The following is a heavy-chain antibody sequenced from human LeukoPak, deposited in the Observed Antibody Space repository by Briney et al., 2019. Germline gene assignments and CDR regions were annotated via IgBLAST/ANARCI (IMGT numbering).Heavy chain of an antibody. V-gene: IGHV4-39*07. D-gene: IGHD6-13*01. CDR1: GDSISSTNYY. CDR2: IYYSGST. CDR3: ARIIAAAGPFDY. J-gene: IGHJ4*02. Sequence: SETLSLTCTVSGDSISSTNYYWGWIRQPPGKGLEWIGSIYYSGSTYYNPSLESRVTISADTSKNQFSLKLTSVTAADTAVYYCARIIAAAGPFDYWGQGTLVTVSS.